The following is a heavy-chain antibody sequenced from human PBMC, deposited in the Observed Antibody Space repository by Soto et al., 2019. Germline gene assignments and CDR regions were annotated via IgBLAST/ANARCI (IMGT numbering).Heavy chain of an antibody. J-gene: IGHJ6*02. Sequence: SETLSLTCAVYGGSFSGYYWSWIRQPPGKGLEWIGEINHSGSTNYNPSLKSRVTISVATSKNQFSLKLSSVTAADTAVYYCARASGGYFGYYYYGMDVWGQGTTVTVS. D-gene: IGHD2-21*01. CDR2: INHSGST. CDR1: GGSFSGYY. V-gene: IGHV4-34*01. CDR3: ARASGGYFGYYYYGMDV.